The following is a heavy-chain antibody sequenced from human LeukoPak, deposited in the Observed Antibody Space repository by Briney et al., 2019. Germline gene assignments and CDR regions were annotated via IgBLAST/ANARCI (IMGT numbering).Heavy chain of an antibody. V-gene: IGHV3-49*03. CDR2: IRNKAYGGTK. CDR3: AASLPNIVVVPATKGPFGY. CDR1: GFTLDDYG. J-gene: IGHJ4*02. D-gene: IGHD2-2*01. Sequence: GGSLRLSCTASGFTLDDYGVSWFRQAPGKGLEWVGFIRNKAYGGTKEYAASVKGRFTISRDNSKNTLYLQMNSLRAEDTAVYYCAASLPNIVVVPATKGPFGYWGQGTLVTVSS.